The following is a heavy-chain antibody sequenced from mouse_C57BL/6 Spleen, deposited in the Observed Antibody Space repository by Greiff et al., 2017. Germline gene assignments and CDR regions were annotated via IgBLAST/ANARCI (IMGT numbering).Heavy chain of an antibody. CDR2: INPSNGGT. D-gene: IGHD4-1*01. V-gene: IGHV1-53*01. CDR3: ARMGNGDRYYFDY. CDR1: GYTFTSYW. J-gene: IGHJ2*01. Sequence: QVQLQQPGTELVKPGASVKLSCKASGYTFTSYWMHWVKQRPGQGLEWIGNINPSNGGTNYNEKFKSKATLTVDTSSSTAYMQLSSLTSEDSAVYYCARMGNGDRYYFDYWGQGTTLTVSS.